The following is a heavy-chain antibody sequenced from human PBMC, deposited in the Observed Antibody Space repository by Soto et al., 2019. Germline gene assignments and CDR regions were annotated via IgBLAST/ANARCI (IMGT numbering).Heavy chain of an antibody. D-gene: IGHD6-19*01. CDR1: GFTVSSNY. Sequence: GGSLRLSCAASGFTVSSNYMSWVRQAPGKGLEWVSVIYSGGSTYYADSVKGRFTISRDNSKNTLYLQMNSLRAEDTAVYYCARDGPMAGTYYYYYYGMDVWGQGTTVTVSS. CDR3: ARDGPMAGTYYYYYYGMDV. J-gene: IGHJ6*02. CDR2: IYSGGST. V-gene: IGHV3-53*01.